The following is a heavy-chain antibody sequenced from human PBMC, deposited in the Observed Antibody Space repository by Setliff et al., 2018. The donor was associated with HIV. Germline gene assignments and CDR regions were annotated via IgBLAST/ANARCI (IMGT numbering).Heavy chain of an antibody. CDR1: GYTFISYG. V-gene: IGHV1-18*01. Sequence: GASVKVSCKASGYTFISYGVSWVRQAPGQGLEWMGWISVKNGNTNYAQKFQGRVTMTTDTSTSTAYMELRSLGSDDTAVYYCARIVALNGYPSDYWGQGTLVTVSS. CDR2: ISVKNGNT. J-gene: IGHJ4*02. CDR3: ARIVALNGYPSDY. D-gene: IGHD2-8*01.